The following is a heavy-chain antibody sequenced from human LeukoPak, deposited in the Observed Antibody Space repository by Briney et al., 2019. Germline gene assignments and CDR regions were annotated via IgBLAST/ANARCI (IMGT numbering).Heavy chain of an antibody. J-gene: IGHJ6*02. CDR1: GGSISSGGYY. V-gene: IGHV4-31*03. CDR2: IYYSGST. CDR3: AREASYCSGGSCYSRYYYGMDV. Sequence: SETLSLTCTVSGGSISSGGYYWSWIRQHPGKGLEWIGYIYYSGSTYYNPSLKSRVTISVDTSKNQFSLKLSSVTAADTAVYYCAREASYCSGGSCYSRYYYGMDVWGQGTTVTVSS. D-gene: IGHD2-15*01.